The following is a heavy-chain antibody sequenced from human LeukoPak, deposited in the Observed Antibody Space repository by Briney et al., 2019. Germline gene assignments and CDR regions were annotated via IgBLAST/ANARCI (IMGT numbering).Heavy chain of an antibody. CDR1: GFTVSNNY. D-gene: IGHD3-16*01. CDR2: IYSGGSS. CDR3: ARDMARGIGGVRDYYYYGMDI. V-gene: IGHV3-53*01. J-gene: IGHJ6*02. Sequence: GGSLRLSCEVSGFTVSNNYISWVRQAPGKGLEWVSVIYSGGSSYYADSVKGRFTISRDNSKNTVYLQMNSLRADDTAMYYCARDMARGIGGVRDYYYYGMDIWGQGTTVTVSS.